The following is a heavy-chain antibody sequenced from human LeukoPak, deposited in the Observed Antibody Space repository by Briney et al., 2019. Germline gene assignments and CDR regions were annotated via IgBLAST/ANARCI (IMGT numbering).Heavy chain of an antibody. J-gene: IGHJ5*02. Sequence: GASVKVSCKASGYTFTSYYMHWVRQAPRQGLEWMGIIHPSGGSTRYAQKFQGRVTMTRDTSTSTVYMQLSSLRSEDTAVYYCARDEPPGSSSADDNWFDPWGQGTLVTVSS. CDR3: ARDEPPGSSSADDNWFDP. CDR1: GYTFTSYY. V-gene: IGHV1-46*01. CDR2: IHPSGGST. D-gene: IGHD6-13*01.